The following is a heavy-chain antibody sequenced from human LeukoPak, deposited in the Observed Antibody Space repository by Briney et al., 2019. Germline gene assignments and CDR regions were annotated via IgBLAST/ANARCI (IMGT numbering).Heavy chain of an antibody. Sequence: SETLSLTCSVSGGSISSYYWSWIRQPAGKGLEWIGRIYTSGSTNYNPSLKSRVTMSVDTSKNQFSLKLSSVTAADTAVYYCARVIRDGYNYYFDYWGQGTLVTVSS. V-gene: IGHV4-4*07. CDR2: IYTSGST. CDR3: ARVIRDGYNYYFDY. J-gene: IGHJ4*02. D-gene: IGHD5-24*01. CDR1: GGSISSYY.